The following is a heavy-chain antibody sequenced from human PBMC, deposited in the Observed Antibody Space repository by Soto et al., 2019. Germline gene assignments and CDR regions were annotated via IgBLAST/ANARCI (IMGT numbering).Heavy chain of an antibody. V-gene: IGHV4-39*07. CDR3: ASLHDTSTRNYYYYYGMDV. CDR2: ISYIGST. Sequence: SETLSLTCSVSDGSMNGRSYYWGWMRQPPGKGLEWIASISYIGSTYHNPSLKSRVTISVDTSKNQFSLKLSSVTAADTAVYYCASLHDTSTRNYYYYYGMDVWGQGTTVTVSS. CDR1: DGSMNGRSYY. J-gene: IGHJ6*02. D-gene: IGHD3-9*01.